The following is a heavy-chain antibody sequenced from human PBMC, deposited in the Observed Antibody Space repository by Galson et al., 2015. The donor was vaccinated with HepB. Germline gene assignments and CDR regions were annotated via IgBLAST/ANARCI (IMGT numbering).Heavy chain of an antibody. V-gene: IGHV3-7*03. CDR3: ARVPYGDHLDS. D-gene: IGHD4-17*01. CDR2: IKQDGSDK. J-gene: IGHJ4*02. CDR1: GFTFSNYW. Sequence: SLRLSCAASGFTFSNYWMSWVRQAPGKGLEWVANIKQDGSDKYYVDSVKGRFTIFRGNAKNSLFLQMNSLRAEDTAVYYCARVPYGDHLDSWGQGTLVTVSS.